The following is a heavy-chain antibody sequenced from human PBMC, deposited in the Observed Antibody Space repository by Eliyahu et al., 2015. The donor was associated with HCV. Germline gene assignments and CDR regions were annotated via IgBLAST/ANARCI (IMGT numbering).Heavy chain of an antibody. CDR2: IYTRGRT. J-gene: IGHJ6*02. CDR1: GGSISSYY. Sequence: QVQLQESGPGLVKPSEXLSLTCTVSGGSISSYYWSWIRQPAGKGLEWIGRIYTRGRTNYNPSLKSRVTMSVDTSKNQFSLKLSSVTAADTAVYYCARELVGATNYPYYYGMDVWGQGTTVTVSS. CDR3: ARELVGATNYPYYYGMDV. V-gene: IGHV4-4*07. D-gene: IGHD1-26*01.